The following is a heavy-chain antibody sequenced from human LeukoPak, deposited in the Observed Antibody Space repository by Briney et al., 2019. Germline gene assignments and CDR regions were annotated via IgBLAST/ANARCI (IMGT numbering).Heavy chain of an antibody. CDR1: GYTFTGYY. CDR3: ARRGYSYGYGMSL. CDR2: INPTSGGT. V-gene: IGHV1-2*06. Sequence: ASVKVSCKASGYTFTGYYMHWVRQAPGQGLEWMGRINPTSGGTNYAQRFQGRVTMTRDTSISTAYMELSRLRSDDTAVYYCARRGYSYGYGMSLWGQGTLVTVSS. D-gene: IGHD5-18*01. J-gene: IGHJ4*02.